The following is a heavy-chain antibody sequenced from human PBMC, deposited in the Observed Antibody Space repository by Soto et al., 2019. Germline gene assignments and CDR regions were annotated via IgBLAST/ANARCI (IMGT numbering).Heavy chain of an antibody. Sequence: QVQLQESVPGLVKPSETLSLTCTVSGGSISSYYWSWIRQPPGQGLVWIGYIYYSGSTNYNPSLKSRVNISVDTSKNQFSLTLSPVTAADTAVYYCARLSTYGSGSYYSYDYYYMDVWGKGTTVTVSS. J-gene: IGHJ6*03. CDR2: IYYSGST. V-gene: IGHV4-59*08. CDR3: ARLSTYGSGSYYSYDYYYMDV. CDR1: GGSISSYY. D-gene: IGHD3-10*01.